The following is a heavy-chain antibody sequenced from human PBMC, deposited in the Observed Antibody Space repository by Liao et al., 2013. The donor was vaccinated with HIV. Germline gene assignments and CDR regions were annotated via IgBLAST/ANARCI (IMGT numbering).Heavy chain of an antibody. J-gene: IGHJ5*02. V-gene: IGHV4-61*02. CDR3: ARVPVMVAAPDT. CDR1: GGSISSRNYY. D-gene: IGHD2-15*01. CDR2: IFTSGDT. Sequence: QLQESGPGLVKPSETLSLTCNVSGGSISSRNYYWIWLRQPAGKALEWVGRIFTSGDTNYNPSLKSRLTISVDTSKNQFSLTLNSVTAADTAVYYCARVPVMVAAPDTWGQGALVTVSS.